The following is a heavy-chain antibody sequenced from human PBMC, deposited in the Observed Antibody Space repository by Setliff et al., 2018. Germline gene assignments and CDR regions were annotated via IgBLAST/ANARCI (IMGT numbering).Heavy chain of an antibody. Sequence: ASVKVSCKASGYTFATYGISWVRQAPGQGLEWMGWISPYNGNTDYAQNFQGRVTMTTDTSTSTAYMELRSLRSDDTAMYYCARDLSTTVMTRSWYYFDYWGQGTLGTVSS. D-gene: IGHD4-17*01. J-gene: IGHJ4*02. CDR2: ISPYNGNT. CDR3: ARDLSTTVMTRSWYYFDY. CDR1: GYTFATYG. V-gene: IGHV1-18*01.